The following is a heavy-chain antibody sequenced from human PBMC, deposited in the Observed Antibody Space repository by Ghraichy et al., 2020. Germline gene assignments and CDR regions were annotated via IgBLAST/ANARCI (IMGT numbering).Heavy chain of an antibody. V-gene: IGHV3-48*02. CDR1: GFTFSSSS. J-gene: IGHJ6*02. CDR3: ARSRDGYNWDYYGMDV. Sequence: GESLRLSCAASGFTFSSSSMNWVRQAPGKGLEWVSYISSSSRTIYYADSVKGRFTISRDNAKNSLYLQMNSLRDEDTAVYYCARSRDGYNWDYYGMDVWGQGTTVTVSS. CDR2: ISSSSRTI. D-gene: IGHD5-24*01.